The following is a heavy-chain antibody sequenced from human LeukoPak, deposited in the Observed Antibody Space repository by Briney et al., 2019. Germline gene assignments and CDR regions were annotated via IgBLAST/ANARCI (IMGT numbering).Heavy chain of an antibody. J-gene: IGHJ4*02. V-gene: IGHV4-39*07. D-gene: IGHD3-22*01. CDR1: GGSIISSTYF. CDR3: AADRNNISWFYY. CDR2: IYYSGST. Sequence: PSETLSLTCTVSGGSIISSTYFWGWIRQPPGKGLEWIGSIYYSGSTYYNPSLKSRVTISVDTSKNQFSLKLNSVTAADTSVYYCAADRNNISWFYYWGQGTLVTVSS.